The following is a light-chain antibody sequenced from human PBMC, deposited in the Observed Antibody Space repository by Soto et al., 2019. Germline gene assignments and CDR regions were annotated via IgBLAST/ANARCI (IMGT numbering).Light chain of an antibody. CDR1: SSNIGSYS. V-gene: IGLV1-44*01. CDR2: NSD. J-gene: IGLJ3*02. Sequence: QSALTQPPSASGTAGQWVTISCSGGSSNIGSYSVDWYQQLPGKAPKVLTYNSDQRPSGVTERFSGSKSGTYASLAIRGLQSEDEADYYCAAWDDSLSGRVFGGGTKVTVL. CDR3: AAWDDSLSGRV.